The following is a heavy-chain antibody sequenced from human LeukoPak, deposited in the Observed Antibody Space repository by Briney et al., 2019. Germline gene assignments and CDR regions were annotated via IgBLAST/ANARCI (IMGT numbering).Heavy chain of an antibody. D-gene: IGHD3-16*02. CDR3: ARAMYWRGYRSGMDV. V-gene: IGHV4-34*01. CDR1: GGSFSGYY. CDR2: INHSGST. J-gene: IGHJ6*02. Sequence: SETLSLTCEVYGGSFSGYYWSWIRQPPGKGLEWIGEINHSGSTNYNPSLKSRVTISVDTSKNQFSLKLSSVTAADTAVYYCARAMYWRGYRSGMDVWGQGTTVTVSS.